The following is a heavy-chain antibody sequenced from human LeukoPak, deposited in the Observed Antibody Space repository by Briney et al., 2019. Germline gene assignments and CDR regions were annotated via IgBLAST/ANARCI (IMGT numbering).Heavy chain of an antibody. CDR1: GGTFSSYA. Sequence: ASVKVSCKASGGTFSSYAISWVRQAPGQGLEWMGWMNPNSGNTGYAQKFQGRVTMTRNTSISTAYMELSSLRSEDTAVYYCARVLSRRRPTQDTFAGYWGQGTLVTVSS. CDR2: MNPNSGNT. CDR3: ARVLSRRRPTQDTFAGY. D-gene: IGHD3-16*01. V-gene: IGHV1-8*02. J-gene: IGHJ4*02.